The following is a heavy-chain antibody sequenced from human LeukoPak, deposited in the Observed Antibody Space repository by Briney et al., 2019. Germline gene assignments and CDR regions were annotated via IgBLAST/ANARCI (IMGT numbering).Heavy chain of an antibody. CDR2: IFYSGST. Sequence: SETLSLTCTVSSGSISTSNYYWGWVRQPPGKALEWIGNIFYSGSTYYSPSLKSRVTISLDTSRNQFSLKLNSVTAADTAVYYCARGVYDILTGYYRGHAFDIWGQGTMVTVSS. D-gene: IGHD3-9*01. J-gene: IGHJ3*02. CDR3: ARGVYDILTGYYRGHAFDI. V-gene: IGHV4-39*07. CDR1: SGSISTSNYY.